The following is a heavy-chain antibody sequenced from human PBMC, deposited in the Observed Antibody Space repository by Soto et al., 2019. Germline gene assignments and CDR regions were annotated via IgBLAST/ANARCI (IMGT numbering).Heavy chain of an antibody. J-gene: IGHJ3*02. CDR1: GFIFSDHA. CDR3: AKDPNWNDDAFDI. Sequence: GGSLRLSGEASGFIFSDHAMSWVRQAPGKGLEWVSAISGSGGSTYYADSVKGRFTISRDNSKNTLYLQMNSLRAEDTAVYYCAKDPNWNDDAFDIWGQGTMVTVSS. CDR2: ISGSGGST. V-gene: IGHV3-23*01. D-gene: IGHD1-1*01.